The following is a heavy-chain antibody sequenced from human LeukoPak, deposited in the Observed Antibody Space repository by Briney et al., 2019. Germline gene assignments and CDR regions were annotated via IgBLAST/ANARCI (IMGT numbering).Heavy chain of an antibody. CDR2: ISSSSSYI. CDR3: ARSDRGGYYDFWSGKEYFQH. D-gene: IGHD3-3*01. CDR1: GFTFSSYS. Sequence: PGGSLRLSCAASGFTFSSYSMNWVRQAPGKGLEWVSSISSSSSYIYYADSVKGRFTISRDNAKNSLYLQMNSLRAEDTAVYYCARSDRGGYYDFWSGKEYFQHWGQGTLVTVSS. J-gene: IGHJ1*01. V-gene: IGHV3-21*01.